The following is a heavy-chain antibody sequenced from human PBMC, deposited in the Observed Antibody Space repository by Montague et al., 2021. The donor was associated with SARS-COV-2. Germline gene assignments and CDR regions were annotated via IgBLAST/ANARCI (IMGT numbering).Heavy chain of an antibody. J-gene: IGHJ5*01. V-gene: IGHV4-59*02. CDR3: ARDPRGGTGYLDS. CDR2: IYHSGSS. D-gene: IGHD6-25*01. CDR1: GEYVSAFY. Sequence: SETLSLTCSVSGEYVSAFYWSWLRQSPGKGLEWIGRIYHSGSSNFNPSLKRRLSMSIDTSKNQLSLTLRSVTAADTAIYFCARDPRGGTGYLDSWGQGILVAVSS.